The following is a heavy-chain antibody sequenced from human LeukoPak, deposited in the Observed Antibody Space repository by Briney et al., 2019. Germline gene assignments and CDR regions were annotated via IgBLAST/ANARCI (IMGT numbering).Heavy chain of an antibody. D-gene: IGHD6-13*01. V-gene: IGHV4-61*02. CDR2: IYTSGST. Sequence: SQTLSLTCTVSGGSISRGSYYWNWIRQPAGKGLEWIGRIYTSGSTNYNPSLKSRVTISVDTSKDQFSLKLSSVTAADTAVYYCARAPRYSSSWYWYFDLWGRGTLVTVSS. J-gene: IGHJ2*01. CDR1: GGSISRGSYY. CDR3: ARAPRYSSSWYWYFDL.